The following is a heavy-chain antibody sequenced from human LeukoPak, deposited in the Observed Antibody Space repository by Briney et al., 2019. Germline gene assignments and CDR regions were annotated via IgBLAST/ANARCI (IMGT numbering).Heavy chain of an antibody. J-gene: IGHJ5*02. CDR3: ARLIKGRAAAGTTYWFDP. CDR2: IYTSGST. Sequence: SQTLSLTCTVSGGSISSGSYYWSWIRQPAGKGLEWIGRIYTSGSTNYNPSLKSRVTISVDTSKNQFSLKLSSVTAADTAVYYCARLIKGRAAAGTTYWFDPWGQGTLVTVSS. CDR1: GGSISSGSYY. V-gene: IGHV4-61*02. D-gene: IGHD6-13*01.